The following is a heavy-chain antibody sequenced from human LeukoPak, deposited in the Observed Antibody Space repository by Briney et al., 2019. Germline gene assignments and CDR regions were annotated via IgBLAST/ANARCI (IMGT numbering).Heavy chain of an antibody. D-gene: IGHD1-26*01. J-gene: IGHJ4*02. CDR1: GFTFSSYA. V-gene: IGHV3-23*01. CDR2: ISGSGGST. Sequence: GGSLRLSCAASGFTFSSYAMSWVRQAPGKGLEWVSAISGSGGSTYYADFVKGRFTISRDNSKNTLYLQMNSLRAEDTAVYYCAGSVGATVDYWGQGTLVTVSS. CDR3: AGSVGATVDY.